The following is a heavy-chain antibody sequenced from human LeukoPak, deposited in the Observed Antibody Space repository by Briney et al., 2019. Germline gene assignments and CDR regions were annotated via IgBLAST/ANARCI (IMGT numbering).Heavy chain of an antibody. J-gene: IGHJ4*02. CDR3: ATHQKYQLLLDY. V-gene: IGHV3-23*01. D-gene: IGHD2-2*01. Sequence: GRSLRLSCAAAGFTFGSYAMSSVRQAPGKGLEWVLSIMVSGNTYYADSVKGRFRISRDKSKTPLYLQMNSLRAEDTAVYYCATHQKYQLLLDYWGQGTLVSVSS. CDR1: GFTFGSYA. CDR2: IMVSGNT.